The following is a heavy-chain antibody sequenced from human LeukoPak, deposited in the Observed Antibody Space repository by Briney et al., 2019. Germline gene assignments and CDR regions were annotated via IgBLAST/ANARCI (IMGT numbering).Heavy chain of an antibody. CDR2: IDPLDGET. J-gene: IGHJ4*02. D-gene: IGHD3-10*01. Sequence: ASVKVSCKSSGYPFTDYYIHWLQQAPGKGVEWMCRIDPLDGETTYAETFLGRVTFTADTSTSTIYMELNSLTFADRAVYYCARDHEERGPYLDLWGQGTQVFVSS. V-gene: IGHV1-69-2*01. CDR3: ARDHEERGPYLDL. CDR1: GYPFTDYY.